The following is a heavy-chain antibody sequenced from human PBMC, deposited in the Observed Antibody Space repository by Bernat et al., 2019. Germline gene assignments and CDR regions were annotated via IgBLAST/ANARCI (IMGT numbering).Heavy chain of an antibody. J-gene: IGHJ4*02. Sequence: QLQLQESGPGLVKPSETLSLTCTVSGGSISSNNYYWGWIRQPPGKGLEWIGSIHHSGSTYYNPSLESRVTVLVDTSKNQFSLKLSSVTAADTAVYYCASHCSWSDGGLADYWGQGTLVTVSS. CDR1: GGSISSNNYY. CDR2: IHHSGST. D-gene: IGHD1-1*01. V-gene: IGHV4-39*01. CDR3: ASHCSWSDGGLADY.